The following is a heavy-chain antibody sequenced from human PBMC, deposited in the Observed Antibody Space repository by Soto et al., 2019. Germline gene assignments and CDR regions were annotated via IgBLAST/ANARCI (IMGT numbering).Heavy chain of an antibody. CDR2: INHSVST. D-gene: IGHD3-22*01. V-gene: IGHV4-34*01. CDR3: ARDYYDSSGYYSGFDY. Sequence: SETLSLTCAVYGGSFSGYYWSWVRQPPGKGLEWIGEINHSVSTNYNPSLKSRVTISVDTSKNQFSLKLSSVTAADTAVYYCARDYYDSSGYYSGFDYWGQGTLVTVSS. J-gene: IGHJ4*02. CDR1: GGSFSGYY.